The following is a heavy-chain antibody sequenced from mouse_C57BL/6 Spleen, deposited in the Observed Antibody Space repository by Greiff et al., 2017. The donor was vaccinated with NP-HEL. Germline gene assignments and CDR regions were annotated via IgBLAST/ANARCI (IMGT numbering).Heavy chain of an antibody. CDR3: ARGGYYGSSYWYFDV. J-gene: IGHJ1*03. Sequence: VQLQQSGPELVKPGASVKIPCKASGYTFTDYNMDWVKQSHGKSLEWIGDINPNNGGTIYNQKFKGKATLTVDKSSRTAYMELRSLTSEDTAVYYCARGGYYGSSYWYFDVWGTGTTVTVSS. D-gene: IGHD1-1*01. CDR1: GYTFTDYN. CDR2: INPNNGGT. V-gene: IGHV1-18*01.